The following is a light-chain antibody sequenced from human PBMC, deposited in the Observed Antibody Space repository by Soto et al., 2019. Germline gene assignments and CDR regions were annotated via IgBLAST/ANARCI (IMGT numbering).Light chain of an antibody. CDR1: QSISSW. CDR2: KAS. V-gene: IGKV1-5*03. J-gene: IGKJ1*01. Sequence: DIQMTQSPSTLSASVGDRVTITCRASQSISSWLTWYQQKAGQAPKLLIDKASIVESGVPSRFSGSGSGTEFTLTISSLQPDDSSTYSCQQYSCFATFGQGTRVEVK. CDR3: QQYSCFAT.